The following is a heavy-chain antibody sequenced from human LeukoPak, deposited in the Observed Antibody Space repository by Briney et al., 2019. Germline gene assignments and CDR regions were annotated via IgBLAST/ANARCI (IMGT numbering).Heavy chain of an antibody. Sequence: GESLKISYKGSGYSFTSYWIGWVRQMPGKGLEWMGIIYPGDSDTRYSPSFQGQVTISADKSISTAYLQWSSLKASDTAMYYCARRSIAAAGSDAFDIWGQGTMVTVSS. CDR2: IYPGDSDT. D-gene: IGHD6-13*01. V-gene: IGHV5-51*01. J-gene: IGHJ3*02. CDR1: GYSFTSYW. CDR3: ARRSIAAAGSDAFDI.